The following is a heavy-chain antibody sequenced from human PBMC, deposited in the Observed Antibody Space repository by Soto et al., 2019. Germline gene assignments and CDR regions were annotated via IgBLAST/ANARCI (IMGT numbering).Heavy chain of an antibody. J-gene: IGHJ6*02. V-gene: IGHV4-30-4*08. CDR2: IYYSGST. CDR3: ARAIVVTIGGMDV. CDR1: GGSISSADYY. D-gene: IGHD5-12*01. Sequence: SETLSLTCTVSGGSISSADYYWSWVRQPPGKGLERIGYIYYSGSTFFNPSLKSRVTISKDTSRNQFSLRLNSVTAADTAVYYCARAIVVTIGGMDVWGQGTTVTVSS.